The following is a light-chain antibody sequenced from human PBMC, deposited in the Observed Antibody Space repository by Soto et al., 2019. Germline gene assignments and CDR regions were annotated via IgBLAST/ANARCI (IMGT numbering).Light chain of an antibody. Sequence: EVVLTQSPGTLSLAPGERATLSCRASQSVSSGYLAWYQQKPGQAPSLLIYGASSRATGIPDRFSGSGSGTECTLTISRLEPEDFAVYCCQYYGTSPQTFGQGTKVEIK. J-gene: IGKJ1*01. CDR3: QYYGTSPQT. CDR2: GAS. V-gene: IGKV3-20*01. CDR1: QSVSSGY.